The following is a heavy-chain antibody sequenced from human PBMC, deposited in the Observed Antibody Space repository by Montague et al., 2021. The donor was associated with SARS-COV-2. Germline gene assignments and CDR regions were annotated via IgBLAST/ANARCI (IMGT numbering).Heavy chain of an antibody. J-gene: IGHJ4*02. Sequence: SRRLSLSASGFTFSSYSMNWVRQAPGKGLEWVSSISSSSSYIYYADSVKGRFTISRDNAKNSLYLQMNSLRAEDTAVYYCARDGRHYWGQGTLVTVSS. D-gene: IGHD2-15*01. CDR3: ARDGRHY. CDR1: GFTFSSYS. CDR2: ISSSSSYI. V-gene: IGHV3-21*01.